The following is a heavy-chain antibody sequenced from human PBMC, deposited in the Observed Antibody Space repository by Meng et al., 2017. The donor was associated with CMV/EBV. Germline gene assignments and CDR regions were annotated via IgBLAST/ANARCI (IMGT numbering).Heavy chain of an antibody. J-gene: IGHJ6*02. D-gene: IGHD2-2*01. Sequence: GESLKISCAASGFTFSSYSMNWVRLAPGKGLEWVSSISSSSSYIYYADSVKGRFTISRDNAKNSLYLQMNSLRAEDTAVYYCARRYCSSTSCPPYYGMDVWGQGTTVTVSS. V-gene: IGHV3-21*01. CDR3: ARRYCSSTSCPPYYGMDV. CDR1: GFTFSSYS. CDR2: ISSSSSYI.